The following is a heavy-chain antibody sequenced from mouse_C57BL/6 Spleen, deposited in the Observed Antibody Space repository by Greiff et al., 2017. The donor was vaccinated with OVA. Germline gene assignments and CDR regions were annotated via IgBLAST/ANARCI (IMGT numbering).Heavy chain of an antibody. CDR1: GYTFTSYW. V-gene: IGHV1-59*01. J-gene: IGHJ2*01. CDR3: ARRSYGGYFDY. CDR2: IDPSDSYT. Sequence: QVQLQQPGAELVRPGTSVKLSCKASGYTFTSYWMHWVKQRPGQGLEWIGVIDPSDSYTNYNQKFKGKATLTVDTSSSTAYMQLSSLTSEDSAVYYCARRSYGGYFDYWGQGTTLTVSS. D-gene: IGHD1-1*01.